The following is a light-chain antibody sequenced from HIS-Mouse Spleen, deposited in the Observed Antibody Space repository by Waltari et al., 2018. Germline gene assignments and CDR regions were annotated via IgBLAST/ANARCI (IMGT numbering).Light chain of an antibody. CDR2: EDS. CDR3: YSTDSSGNHRV. V-gene: IGLV3-10*01. J-gene: IGLJ2*01. Sequence: SYELTQPPSVSVSPGQTARITCSGDALPKKYAYWYQRKSGQAPVLVIYEDSKRPSGIPEGFSGSSSGKMATLTISGAQVEDEADYYCYSTDSSGNHRVFGGGTKLTVL. CDR1: ALPKKY.